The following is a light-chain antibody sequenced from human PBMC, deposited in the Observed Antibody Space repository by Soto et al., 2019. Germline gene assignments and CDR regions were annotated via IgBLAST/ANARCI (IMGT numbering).Light chain of an antibody. J-gene: IGLJ1*01. CDR1: STDFVSYNR. CDR3: AAWDGSLNGYV. Sequence: QSALTQPPSVSGSPGQSVTISCTGTSTDFVSYNRVSWYQQPPGTAPKLIIYEASNRPSGVPDRFSGSKSGTSASLAISGLQSEDEADYYCAAWDGSLNGYVFGTGTKVTVL. CDR2: EAS. V-gene: IGLV2-18*01.